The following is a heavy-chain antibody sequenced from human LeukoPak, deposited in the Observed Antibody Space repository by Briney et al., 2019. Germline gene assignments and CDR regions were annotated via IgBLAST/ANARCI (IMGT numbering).Heavy chain of an antibody. CDR3: ARDRYGVFDP. J-gene: IGHJ5*02. V-gene: IGHV3-66*01. D-gene: IGHD5-18*01. CDR1: GFSVSNNY. Sequence: GGSLRLSCAASGFSVSNNYMSWVRQAPGKGLEWVSVIYSGGSTFYADSVKGRFTISRDNSKNTLYLQMNSLRAEDTAVYYCARDRYGVFDPWGQGTLVTVSS. CDR2: IYSGGST.